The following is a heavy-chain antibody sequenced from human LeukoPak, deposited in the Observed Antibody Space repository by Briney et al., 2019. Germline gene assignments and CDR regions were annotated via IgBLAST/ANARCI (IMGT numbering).Heavy chain of an antibody. J-gene: IGHJ4*02. V-gene: IGHV1-18*01. CDR2: ISAYNGNT. CDR1: GYTFTSYG. CDR3: ARLYVDTAMEPPDY. Sequence: ASVKVSCKASGYTFTSYGISWVRQAPGQGLEWMGWISAYNGNTNYAQKLQGRVAMTTDTSTSTAYMELRSLRSDDTAVYYCARLYVDTAMEPPDYWGQGTLVTVSP. D-gene: IGHD5-18*01.